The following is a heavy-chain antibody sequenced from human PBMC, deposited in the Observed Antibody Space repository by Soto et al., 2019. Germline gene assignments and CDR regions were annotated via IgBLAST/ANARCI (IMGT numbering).Heavy chain of an antibody. CDR3: ARENLAYYYGSAGRNWFDP. V-gene: IGHV3-33*08. D-gene: IGHD3-10*01. CDR1: GFIFNSYA. Sequence: GGSLRLSCAASGFIFNSYAIHWVRQAPGKGLEWVAVIWYDGSNKYYADSVKGRFTISRDNSKNTLYLQMNSLRAEDTAVYYCARENLAYYYGSAGRNWFDPWGQGT. J-gene: IGHJ5*02. CDR2: IWYDGSNK.